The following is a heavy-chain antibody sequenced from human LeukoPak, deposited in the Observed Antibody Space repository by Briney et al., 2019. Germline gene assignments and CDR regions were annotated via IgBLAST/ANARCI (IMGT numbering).Heavy chain of an antibody. CDR1: GITVSSNK. J-gene: IGHJ4*02. CDR2: LYSGGST. CDR3: ARDLGLGVIDY. D-gene: IGHD3-16*01. V-gene: IGHV3-66*01. Sequence: GGSLRISCAASGITVSSNKMNWVRQAPGKGLEWVSVLYSGGSTNYADSVKGRFTISRDNSKNTLYLQMNSLRAEDTAVYYCARDLGLGVIDYWGQGALVIVSS.